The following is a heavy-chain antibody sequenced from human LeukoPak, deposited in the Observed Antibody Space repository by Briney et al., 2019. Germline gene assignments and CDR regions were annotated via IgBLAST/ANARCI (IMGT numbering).Heavy chain of an antibody. CDR2: IYYSGST. J-gene: IGHJ4*02. D-gene: IGHD5-12*01. CDR1: GGSISSSSYY. Sequence: SETLSLTCTVSGGSISSSSYYWGWIRQPPGKGLEWIGSIYYSGSTYYNPSLKSRVTISVDTSKNQFSLKLSSVTAADTAVYYCARLDIVAYYFDYWGQGTLVTASS. V-gene: IGHV4-39*07. CDR3: ARLDIVAYYFDY.